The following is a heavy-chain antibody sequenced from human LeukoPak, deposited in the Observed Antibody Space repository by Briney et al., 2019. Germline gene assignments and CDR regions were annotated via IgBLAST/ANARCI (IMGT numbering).Heavy chain of an antibody. CDR2: ISWNSGSI. CDR1: GFTFDDYA. J-gene: IGHJ4*02. Sequence: GRSLRLSCAASGFTFDDYAMHWVRQAPGKGLEWVSGISWNSGSIGYADSVKGRFTISRDNAKNSPYLQMNSLRAEDTALYYCAKGDSSGPAAVGYWGQGTLVTVSS. V-gene: IGHV3-9*01. CDR3: AKGDSSGPAAVGY. D-gene: IGHD6-19*01.